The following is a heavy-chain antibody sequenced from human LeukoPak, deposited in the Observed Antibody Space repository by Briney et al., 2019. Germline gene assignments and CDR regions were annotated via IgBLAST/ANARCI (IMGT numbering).Heavy chain of an antibody. CDR2: INPNSGGT. Sequence: ASVKVSCKASGYTFTGYYMHWVRQAPGQGLEWMGWINPNSGGTNYAQKFQGRVTMTRDTSISTAYMELSRLRSDDTAVYYCARDRHYDILTGYSHYYYYYYMDVWGKGTTVTFSS. J-gene: IGHJ6*03. D-gene: IGHD3-9*01. CDR3: ARDRHYDILTGYSHYYYYYYMDV. V-gene: IGHV1-2*02. CDR1: GYTFTGYY.